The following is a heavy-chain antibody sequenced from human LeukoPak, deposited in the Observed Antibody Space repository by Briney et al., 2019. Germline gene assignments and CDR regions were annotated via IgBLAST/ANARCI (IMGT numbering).Heavy chain of an antibody. CDR1: GLIVSDNY. J-gene: IGHJ6*02. V-gene: IGHV3-66*01. CDR3: ARDLSGNSPVGDYFYGMDV. Sequence: GGSLRLSCTASGLIVSDNYMTWVRLAPGKGLEWLSLIYSGGGTQYADSVKGRFAITRDTSKNTVYLQMNSLRVEDTAVYYCARDLSGNSPVGDYFYGMDVWGQGTAVTVSS. D-gene: IGHD6-19*01. CDR2: IYSGGGT.